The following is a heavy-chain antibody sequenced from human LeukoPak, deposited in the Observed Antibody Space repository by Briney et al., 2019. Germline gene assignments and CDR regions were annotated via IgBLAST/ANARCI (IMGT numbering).Heavy chain of an antibody. CDR2: IYYSGST. D-gene: IGHD6-13*01. Sequence: IGSIYYSGSTYYNPSLKSRVTISVDTSKNQFSLKLSSVTAADTAVYYCARLVEGVAAADYWGQGTLVTVSS. CDR3: ARLVEGVAAADY. V-gene: IGHV4-39*01. J-gene: IGHJ4*02.